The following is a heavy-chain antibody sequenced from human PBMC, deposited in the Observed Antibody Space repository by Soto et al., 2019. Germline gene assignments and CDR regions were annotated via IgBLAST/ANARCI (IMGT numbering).Heavy chain of an antibody. CDR1: GYIFVNYG. D-gene: IGHD3-16*01. V-gene: IGHV1-18*01. Sequence: QVQLVQSGDEVRKPGSSVKVSCKASGYIFVNYGIAWVRQAPGQGLEWMGWISPYSGNTHYASKVQGSLTMTTDTPTSTADMDLGSLTSQETAVYYCAIADNYVTPSPPDVWGQGTTVTVSS. CDR2: ISPYSGNT. J-gene: IGHJ6*02. CDR3: AIADNYVTPSPPDV.